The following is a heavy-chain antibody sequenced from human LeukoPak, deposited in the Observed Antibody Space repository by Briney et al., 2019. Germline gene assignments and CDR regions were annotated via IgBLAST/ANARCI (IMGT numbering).Heavy chain of an antibody. J-gene: IGHJ4*02. V-gene: IGHV4-39*01. CDR2: ISYSGTN. Sequence: PSETLSLTCTVSGGSVSSSSYYWGWIRQPPGKGLEWIGSISYSGTNYNNPSLKSRVSISIDTSKNQFSVKLTSVTAADTAMYYCASLYSSSSKYWGQGTLVTVSS. CDR3: ASLYSSSSKY. D-gene: IGHD6-6*01. CDR1: GGSVSSSSYY.